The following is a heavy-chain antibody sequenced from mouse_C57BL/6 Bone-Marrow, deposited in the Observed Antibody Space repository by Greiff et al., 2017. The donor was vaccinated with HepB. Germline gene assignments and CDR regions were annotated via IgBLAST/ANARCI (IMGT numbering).Heavy chain of an antibody. V-gene: IGHV2-9-1*01. J-gene: IGHJ3*01. Sequence: VMLVESGPGLVAPSQSLSITCTVSGFSLTSYAISWVRQPPGKGLEWLGVIWTGGGTNYNSALKSRLSISKDNTKSQVFLKMNSLQTDDTARYYCATTSSYGSTFAYWGQGTLVTVSA. CDR1: GFSLTSYA. D-gene: IGHD1-1*01. CDR2: IWTGGGT. CDR3: ATTSSYGSTFAY.